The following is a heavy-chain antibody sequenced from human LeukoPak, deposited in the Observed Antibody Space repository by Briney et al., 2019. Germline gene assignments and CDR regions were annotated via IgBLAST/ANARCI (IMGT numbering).Heavy chain of an antibody. V-gene: IGHV3-33*01. CDR3: ARDAHLLYSSSWYGDWFDP. Sequence: GGSLRLPRAASGFTFSSYGMHWVRQAPGKGLEWVAVIWYDGSNKYYADSVKGRFTISRDNSKNTLYLQMNSLRAEDTAVYYCARDAHLLYSSSWYGDWFDPWGQGTLVTVSS. J-gene: IGHJ5*02. CDR1: GFTFSSYG. CDR2: IWYDGSNK. D-gene: IGHD6-13*01.